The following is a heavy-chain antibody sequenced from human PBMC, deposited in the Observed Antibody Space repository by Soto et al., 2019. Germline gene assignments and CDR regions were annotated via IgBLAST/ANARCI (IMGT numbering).Heavy chain of an antibody. CDR3: ARSYMVRGVANWFDP. Sequence: QVQLQESGPRLVKPSGTLSLTCAVSGGSISSSNWWSWVRQPPGKGLEWIGEIYHSGSTNYNPSLKNRVTISVDKSKNQFALKLSSVTAADTAVYYCARSYMVRGVANWFDPWGQGTLVTVSS. CDR1: GGSISSSNW. V-gene: IGHV4-4*02. CDR2: IYHSGST. D-gene: IGHD3-10*01. J-gene: IGHJ5*02.